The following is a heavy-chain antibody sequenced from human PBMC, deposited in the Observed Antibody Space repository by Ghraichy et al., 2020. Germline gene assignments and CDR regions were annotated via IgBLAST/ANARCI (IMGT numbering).Heavy chain of an antibody. D-gene: IGHD4/OR15-4a*01. Sequence: GGSLRLSCAVSGFPFSNFWVSWVRQAPGKGLEWVASIQQDGSEKYYVDSVKGRFTISRDNAKNSLYVQMNSLRAEDTAVYYCARGEGFYGAFDYWGQGTLVTVSS. CDR2: IQQDGSEK. V-gene: IGHV3-7*03. J-gene: IGHJ4*02. CDR3: ARGEGFYGAFDY. CDR1: GFPFSNFW.